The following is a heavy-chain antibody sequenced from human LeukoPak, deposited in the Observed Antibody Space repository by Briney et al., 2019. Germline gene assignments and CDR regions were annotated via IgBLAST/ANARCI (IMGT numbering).Heavy chain of an antibody. CDR2: ISGSGGST. Sequence: GGSLRLSCAASGFTFSSYAMSWVRQAPGKGLEWVSAISGSGGSTYYADSVKGRFTISRDNSKNTLYLQMNSLRAEDTAVYYCAKEGSRGYDFREWDYFDYWGQGTLVTVSS. J-gene: IGHJ4*02. D-gene: IGHD5-12*01. V-gene: IGHV3-23*01. CDR3: AKEGSRGYDFREWDYFDY. CDR1: GFTFSSYA.